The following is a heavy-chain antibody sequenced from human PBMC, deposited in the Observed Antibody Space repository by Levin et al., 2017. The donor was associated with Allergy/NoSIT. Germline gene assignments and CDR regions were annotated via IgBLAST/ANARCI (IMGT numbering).Heavy chain of an antibody. D-gene: IGHD3-10*01. J-gene: IGHJ4*02. CDR3: AKAELWFGNSYFDS. Sequence: GESLKISCAASGFTFSNYAMSWVRQAPGKPLEWVSAIGGSGLNTYYADSVKGRFTISRDNRGGTVSLQMNSLRADDTAVYYCAKAELWFGNSYFDSWGQGTLVTASS. V-gene: IGHV3-23*01. CDR1: GFTFSNYA. CDR2: IGGSGLNT.